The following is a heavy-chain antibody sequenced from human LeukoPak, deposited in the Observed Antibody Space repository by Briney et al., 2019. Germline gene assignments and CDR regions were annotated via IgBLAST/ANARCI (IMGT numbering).Heavy chain of an antibody. CDR1: GFTVSSNY. J-gene: IGHJ3*02. CDR2: TRNKANSYTT. D-gene: IGHD2-2*01. Sequence: GGSLRLSCAASGFTVSSNYMSWVRRAPGKGLEWVGRTRNKANSYTTEYAASVKGRFTISRADSENSLYLQMNSLKTEDTAVYYCARVRYCSSTTCRGAFDIWGQGTMVTVSS. CDR3: ARVRYCSSTTCRGAFDI. V-gene: IGHV3-72*01.